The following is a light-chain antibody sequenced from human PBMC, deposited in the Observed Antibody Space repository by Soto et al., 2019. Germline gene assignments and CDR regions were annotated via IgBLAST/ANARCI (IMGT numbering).Light chain of an antibody. V-gene: IGKV3-20*01. CDR3: QQYADSPLT. CDR1: EPIRNTY. Sequence: EIVLTQSPDTLSLSPGERATLSCRTSEPIRNTYVAGYQPRPGQAPRLLIYGASSRAIGIPDRFSGSGSGTDFTITISRLAPEDFALYYCQQYADSPLTFGGGTKVEI. CDR2: GAS. J-gene: IGKJ4*01.